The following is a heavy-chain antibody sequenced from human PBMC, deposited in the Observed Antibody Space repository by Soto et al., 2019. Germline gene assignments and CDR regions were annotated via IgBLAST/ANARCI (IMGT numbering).Heavy chain of an antibody. CDR3: AREINRAGDYFDL. V-gene: IGHV4-30-2*01. J-gene: IGHJ4*02. CDR2: ISHRGNT. CDR1: GVSINSGTYS. Sequence: SQTLSLTCAVSGVSINSGTYSWSWIRQPPGKGLEWVGYISHRGNTYYNSSLRSRVAISLDTSKNQFSLRLSSVTAADTAVYYCAREINRAGDYFDLWGQGT. D-gene: IGHD6-13*01.